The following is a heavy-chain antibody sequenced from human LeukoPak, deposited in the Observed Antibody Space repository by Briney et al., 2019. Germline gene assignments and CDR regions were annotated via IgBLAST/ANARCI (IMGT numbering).Heavy chain of an antibody. V-gene: IGHV3-74*01. CDR2: ISPDGTTT. D-gene: IGHD3-10*01. CDR3: ARGDAKNYGLFDY. CDR1: GFSVRSYW. Sequence: SGGSLRLSCAASGFSVRSYWMHWVRQAPGKGLVWVSRISPDGTTTTYADSVKGRFTISTDSAKNTVYLQMNSLTTEDAGVHYCARGDAKNYGLFDYWGQGTLVTVSS. J-gene: IGHJ4*02.